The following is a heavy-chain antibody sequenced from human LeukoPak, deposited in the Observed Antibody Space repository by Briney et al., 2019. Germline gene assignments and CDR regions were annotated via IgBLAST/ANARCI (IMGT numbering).Heavy chain of an antibody. CDR3: ARQGKERGVIARGWYYHYYMDV. CDR1: GGSFSGYY. V-gene: IGHV4-34*01. Sequence: SETLSLTCAVYGGSFSGYYWSWIRQPPGKGLEWIGSIYYSGSTYYNPSLKSRVTISVDTSKNQFSLKLSSVTAADTAVYYCARQGKERGVIARGWYYHYYMDVWGKGTTVTISS. CDR2: IYYSGST. D-gene: IGHD3-10*01. J-gene: IGHJ6*03.